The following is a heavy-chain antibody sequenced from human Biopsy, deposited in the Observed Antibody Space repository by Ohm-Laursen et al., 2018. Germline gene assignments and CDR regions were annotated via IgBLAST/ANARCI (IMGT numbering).Heavy chain of an antibody. V-gene: IGHV4-59*01. CDR3: TRATNSTGWPYYYFYGMDI. Sequence: TLSLTCTVSGGSISSDWWSWIRQTPGKGLEWIGYVYYSGTTTYNPSLRSRVTISVDTSMNQISLRLQSVAAADTAIYYCTRATNSTGWPYYYFYGMDIWGQGTTVTVSS. CDR2: VYYSGTT. D-gene: IGHD2/OR15-2a*01. J-gene: IGHJ6*02. CDR1: GGSISSDW.